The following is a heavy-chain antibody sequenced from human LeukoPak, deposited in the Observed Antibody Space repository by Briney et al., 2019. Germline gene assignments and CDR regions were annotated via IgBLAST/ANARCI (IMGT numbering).Heavy chain of an antibody. CDR1: GFTLSRHW. CDR3: AREGSGYDY. CDR2: IKKDGSEK. V-gene: IGHV3-7*01. D-gene: IGHD2-15*01. Sequence: GGSLRLSCVASGFTLSRHWMSWVRQAPGSGLEWVANIKKDGSEKNYVDSVKGRFTIPRDNAKNLVYLQMTSLRVEDTATYYCAREGSGYDYWGQGTLVVVSS. J-gene: IGHJ4*02.